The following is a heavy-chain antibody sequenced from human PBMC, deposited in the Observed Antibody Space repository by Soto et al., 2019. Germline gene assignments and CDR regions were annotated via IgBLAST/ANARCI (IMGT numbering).Heavy chain of an antibody. CDR3: ARGHWTQTLADYYLDS. V-gene: IGHV1-3*04. CDR2: IDTNNGRT. CDR1: GFTFTGSS. D-gene: IGHD1-1*01. Sequence: EASVKVSCKASGFTFTGSSIHWVRQAPGQNLQWLGWIDTNNGRTKYSQSFQGRVTITRDTSASTAYMELNSLKSEDTAVYYCARGHWTQTLADYYLDSWARGTLVTVSS. J-gene: IGHJ4*02.